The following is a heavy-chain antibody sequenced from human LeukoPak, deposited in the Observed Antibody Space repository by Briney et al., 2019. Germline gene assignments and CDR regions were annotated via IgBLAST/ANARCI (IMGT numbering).Heavy chain of an antibody. Sequence: SETLSLTCTVSGGSISSYYWSWIRQPPGKGLEWIGYIYYSGSTNYNPSLKSRVTISVDTSKNQFSLKLSSVIAADTAVYYCARHGGESIVAMLLHAFDIWGQGTMVTVSS. CDR3: ARHGGESIVAMLLHAFDI. V-gene: IGHV4-59*08. CDR2: IYYSGST. D-gene: IGHD5-12*01. CDR1: GGSISSYY. J-gene: IGHJ3*02.